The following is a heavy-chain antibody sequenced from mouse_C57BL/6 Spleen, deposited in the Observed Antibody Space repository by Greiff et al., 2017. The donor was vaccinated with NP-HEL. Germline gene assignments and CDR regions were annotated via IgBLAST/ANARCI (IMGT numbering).Heavy chain of an antibody. CDR1: GYTFTDYN. V-gene: IGHV1-18*01. Sequence: VQLQHSGPELVKPGASVKIPCKASGYTFTDYNMDWVKQSHGKSLEWIGDINPNNGGTIYNQKFKGKATLTVDKSSSTAYMELRSLTSEDTAVYYCARWMTDGGYYFDYWGQGTTLTVSS. J-gene: IGHJ2*01. CDR2: INPNNGGT. CDR3: ARWMTDGGYYFDY.